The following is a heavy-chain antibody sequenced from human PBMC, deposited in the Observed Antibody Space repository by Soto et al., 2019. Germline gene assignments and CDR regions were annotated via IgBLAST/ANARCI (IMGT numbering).Heavy chain of an antibody. CDR1: GGSVSSGSYY. Sequence: QVQLQESGPGLVKPSETLSLTCTVSGGSVSSGSYYWSWIRQPPGKGLEWIGYIYYSGSTNYNPSLKSRVTISVDTSKNQFSLKLSPVTAADTAVYYCARFPFQLEGCSGGSCYSNVFDYWGQGTLVTVSS. CDR3: ARFPFQLEGCSGGSCYSNVFDY. V-gene: IGHV4-61*01. D-gene: IGHD2-15*01. J-gene: IGHJ4*02. CDR2: IYYSGST.